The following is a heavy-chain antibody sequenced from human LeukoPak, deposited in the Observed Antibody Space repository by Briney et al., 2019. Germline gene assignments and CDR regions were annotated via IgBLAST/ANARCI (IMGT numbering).Heavy chain of an antibody. V-gene: IGHV3-15*01. Sequence: GGSLRLSCAASGFTFSSYAMSWVRQAPGKGLEWVGRIKTKTEGGTTDYAAPVKGRFTISRDDSKNTLYLQMNGLKSEDTAVYYCSTNSGFDYWGQGTLVTVSS. CDR2: IKTKTEGGTT. CDR3: STNSGFDY. D-gene: IGHD1-1*01. CDR1: GFTFSSYA. J-gene: IGHJ4*02.